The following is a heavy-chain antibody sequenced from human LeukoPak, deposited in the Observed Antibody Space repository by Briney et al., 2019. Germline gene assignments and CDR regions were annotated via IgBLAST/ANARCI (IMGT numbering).Heavy chain of an antibody. CDR1: GGSISSYY. CDR3: ARESSWGNFDY. D-gene: IGHD7-27*01. V-gene: IGHV4-59*01. J-gene: IGHJ4*02. CDR2: IYYNGST. Sequence: SETLSLTCTVSGGSISSYYWSWIRQPPGKGLEWIGYIYYNGSTNYNPSPKSRVTISVDTSKNQFSLKLSYVTAADTAVYFCARESSWGNFDYWGQGTLVTVSS.